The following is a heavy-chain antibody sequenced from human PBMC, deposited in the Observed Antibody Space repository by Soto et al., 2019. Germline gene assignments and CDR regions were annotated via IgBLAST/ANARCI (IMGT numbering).Heavy chain of an antibody. V-gene: IGHV3-21*06. Sequence: PGGSLRLSCAASGFTFTRYSMNWVRQAPGKGLEWVSSISSTTNYIYYGDSMKGRFTISRDNTKNSLYLEMNSLRAEDTAVYYCARESEDLTSNFDYWGQGTLVTVSS. J-gene: IGHJ4*02. CDR3: ARESEDLTSNFDY. CDR1: GFTFTRYS. CDR2: ISSTTNYI.